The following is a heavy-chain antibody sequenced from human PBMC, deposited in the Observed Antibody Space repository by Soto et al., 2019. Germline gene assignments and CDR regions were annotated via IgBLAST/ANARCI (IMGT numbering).Heavy chain of an antibody. V-gene: IGHV4-30-2*01. D-gene: IGHD3-10*01. CDR2: IYHSGST. CDR3: ARGTSGRPYYYYGMDV. Sequence: QLQLQESGSGLVKPSQTLSLTCAVSGGSISSGGYSWSWIRQPPGKGLEWIGYIYHSGSTYYNPSLMSRVTISVDRSNNQFSLKLSSVTAADTAVYYCARGTSGRPYYYYGMDVWGQGTTVTVSS. CDR1: GGSISSGGYS. J-gene: IGHJ6*02.